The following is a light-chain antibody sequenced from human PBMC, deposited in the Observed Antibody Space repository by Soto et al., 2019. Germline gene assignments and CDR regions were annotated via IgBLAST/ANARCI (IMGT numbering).Light chain of an antibody. J-gene: IGLJ1*01. V-gene: IGLV2-14*01. Sequence: QSALTQPASVSGSPGQSITISCTGTSSDVGGYNYVSWYQQHPGKAPKLMIYEVSNRPSGVSNRFSGSKSGNTASLTISGFQAEDEADYYSSSYTSSSTHGFGTGTKLTVL. CDR3: SSYTSSSTHG. CDR1: SSDVGGYNY. CDR2: EVS.